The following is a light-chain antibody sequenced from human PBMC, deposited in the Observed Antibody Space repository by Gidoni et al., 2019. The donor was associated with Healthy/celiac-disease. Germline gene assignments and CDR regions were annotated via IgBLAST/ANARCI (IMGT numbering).Light chain of an antibody. V-gene: IGKV1-39*01. Sequence: DIQMTQSRSYLSESVGERVTITSRASQSISSYLNSYQQNPGTAPKLLISAASSLQSGGPSRFSGGGAGTDFTLTISSLQPEDFAAYYCQQSYSTLWTFGQGTKVEIK. CDR1: QSISSY. CDR3: QQSYSTLWT. CDR2: AAS. J-gene: IGKJ1*01.